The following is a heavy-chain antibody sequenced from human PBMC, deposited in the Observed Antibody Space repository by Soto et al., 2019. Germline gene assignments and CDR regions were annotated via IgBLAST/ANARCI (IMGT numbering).Heavy chain of an antibody. D-gene: IGHD2-8*01. CDR3: ARERGYCTNGVCSSWDNWFDP. V-gene: IGHV3-66*01. J-gene: IGHJ5*02. CDR2: IYSGGST. CDR1: GFTVSSNY. Sequence: EVQLVESGGGLVQPGGSLRLSCAASGFTVSSNYMSWVRQAPGKGLEWVSVIYSGGSTYYADSVKGRFTISRDNSKNTLDLQMNSLRAEDTAVYYCARERGYCTNGVCSSWDNWFDPWGQGTLVTVSS.